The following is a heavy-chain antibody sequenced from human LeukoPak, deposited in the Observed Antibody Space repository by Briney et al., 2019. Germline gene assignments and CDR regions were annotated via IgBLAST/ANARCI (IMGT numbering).Heavy chain of an antibody. CDR1: GGTFSSYA. J-gene: IGHJ5*02. V-gene: IGHV1-69*13. Sequence: GASVKVSCKASGGTFSSYAISWVRQAPGQGLEWMGGIIPIFGTANYAQKFQGRVTITADESTSTAYMELSSLRSEDTAVYYSARVFGYCSSTSCYGRDNWFDPWGQGTLVTVSS. D-gene: IGHD2-2*01. CDR3: ARVFGYCSSTSCYGRDNWFDP. CDR2: IIPIFGTA.